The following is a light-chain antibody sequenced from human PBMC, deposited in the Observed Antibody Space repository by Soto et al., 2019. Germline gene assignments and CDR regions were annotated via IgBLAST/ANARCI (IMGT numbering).Light chain of an antibody. CDR1: SRDVGSYNY. Sequence: QSVLTQPASVSGSPGQSITISCTGTSRDVGSYNYVSWYQQHPDKAPKLMIYEVSNRPSGISNRFSGSKSGNTASLTISGLQAEDEADYYCSSYTSSFTLVFGTGTKLTVL. V-gene: IGLV2-14*01. J-gene: IGLJ1*01. CDR3: SSYTSSFTLV. CDR2: EVS.